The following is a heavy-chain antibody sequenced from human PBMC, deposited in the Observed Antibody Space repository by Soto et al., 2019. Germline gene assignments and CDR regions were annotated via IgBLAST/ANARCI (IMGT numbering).Heavy chain of an antibody. CDR1: GYTFTSYY. CDR3: ARDQEPSTLYYDYYYMYV. Sequence: GASVKVSCKASGYTFTSYYIHWVRQAPGQGLEWMGIINPSGGSTSYAQKFQGRVTMTRDTSTSTVYMEVSGLRSEDTAVYYCARDQEPSTLYYDYYYMYVWGKGTTVTVSS. CDR2: INPSGGST. V-gene: IGHV1-46*03. J-gene: IGHJ6*03.